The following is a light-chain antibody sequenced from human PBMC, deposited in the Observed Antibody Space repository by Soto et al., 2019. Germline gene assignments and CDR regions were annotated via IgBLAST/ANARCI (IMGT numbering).Light chain of an antibody. V-gene: IGLV2-14*03. CDR1: SSDVGAYNY. CDR2: DVH. J-gene: IGLJ2*01. CDR3: GSDATSGSVV. Sequence: QSALTQPASVSGSPGQTIAIACIGTSSDVGAYNYVSWYQQQPGTAPQLVIYDVHNRSSGVSKRFSGSKSGNTASLTSSGLQADDEAYYYCGSDATSGSVVFGGGTKVTVL.